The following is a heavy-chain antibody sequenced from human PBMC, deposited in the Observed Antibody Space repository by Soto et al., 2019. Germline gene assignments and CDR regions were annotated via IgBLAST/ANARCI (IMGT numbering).Heavy chain of an antibody. CDR1: GFSFSLFW. Sequence: GSLRLSCAASGFSFSLFWMSWVRQTPGKGLEWVANINEDGSEKFFADSVKGRFTISRDNAKNSLSLQMNSLTADDTAVYYCARTGWPQSSYYFDYWGQGTLVTVSS. D-gene: IGHD3-16*01. CDR2: INEDGSEK. J-gene: IGHJ4*02. V-gene: IGHV3-7*03. CDR3: ARTGWPQSSYYFDY.